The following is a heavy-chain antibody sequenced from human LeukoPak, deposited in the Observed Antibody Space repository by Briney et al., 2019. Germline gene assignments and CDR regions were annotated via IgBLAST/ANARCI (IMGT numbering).Heavy chain of an antibody. V-gene: IGHV3-33*01. CDR1: GFSFSDSG. D-gene: IGHD3-10*01. CDR3: ARDPVRPVGWFFDL. Sequence: QTGGSLRLSCAATGFSFSDSGMHWVRQAPGKGLEWVAVIWYDGTNKYYVDSVKGRFTISGDNSKNTLYLQMDSLRAEDTAMYFCARDPVRPVGWFFDLWGRGTLVTVSS. J-gene: IGHJ2*01. CDR2: IWYDGTNK.